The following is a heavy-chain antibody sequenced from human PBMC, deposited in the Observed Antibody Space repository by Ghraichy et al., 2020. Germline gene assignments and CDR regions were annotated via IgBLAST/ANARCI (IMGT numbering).Heavy chain of an antibody. CDR1: GFTFSSYG. V-gene: IGHV3-30*02. CDR3: ANYHPYYDILTGYSPFDY. J-gene: IGHJ4*02. CDR2: IRYDGSNK. Sequence: WGSLRLSCAASGFTFSSYGMHWVRQAPGKGLEWVAFIRYDGSNKYYADSVKGRFTISRDNSKNTLYLQMNSLRAEDTAVYYCANYHPYYDILTGYSPFDYWGQGTLVTVSS. D-gene: IGHD3-9*01.